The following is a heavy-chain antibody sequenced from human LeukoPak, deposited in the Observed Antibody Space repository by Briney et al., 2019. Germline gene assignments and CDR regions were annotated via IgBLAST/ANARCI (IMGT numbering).Heavy chain of an antibody. CDR3: ARVMAARREDLNWFDP. J-gene: IGHJ5*02. CDR2: VYYSGNT. V-gene: IGHV4-39*07. Sequence: SETLSLTCTVSGGSISSSGSYWGWIRQPPGKGLEWIGSVYYSGNTYNPSLKSRVTISVDTSKNQFSLNLTSVNAADTAIYYCARVMAARREDLNWFDPWGQGTPVTVSS. CDR1: GGSISSSGSY. D-gene: IGHD6-6*01.